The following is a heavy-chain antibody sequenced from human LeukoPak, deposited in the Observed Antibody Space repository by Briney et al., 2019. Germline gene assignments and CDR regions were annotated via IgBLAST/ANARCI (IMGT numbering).Heavy chain of an antibody. CDR2: INWNGGST. CDR1: GFTFDDYG. J-gene: IGHJ6*03. Sequence: PGGSLRLSCAASGFTFDDYGMSWVRQAPGKGLEWVSGINWNGGSTGYADSVKGRFTISRDNAKNSLYLQMNSLRAEDTALYYCARSGYSYGYGYYYYYMGVWGKGTTVTVSS. D-gene: IGHD5-18*01. CDR3: ARSGYSYGYGYYYYYMGV. V-gene: IGHV3-20*04.